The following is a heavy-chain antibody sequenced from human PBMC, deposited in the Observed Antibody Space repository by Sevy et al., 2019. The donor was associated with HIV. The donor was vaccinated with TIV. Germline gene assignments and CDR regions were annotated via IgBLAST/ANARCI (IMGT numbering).Heavy chain of an antibody. CDR1: GGSISSYY. J-gene: IGHJ4*02. Sequence: SETLSLTCTVSGGSISSYYWSWIRQPPGKGLEWIGYIYYSGSTNYNPSLKSRVTISVDTSKNQFSLKLSSVTAADTAVYYCARGELLFQPRSPPTYYFDYWGQRTLVTVSS. V-gene: IGHV4-59*13. CDR2: IYYSGST. D-gene: IGHD1-26*01. CDR3: ARGELLFQPRSPPTYYFDY.